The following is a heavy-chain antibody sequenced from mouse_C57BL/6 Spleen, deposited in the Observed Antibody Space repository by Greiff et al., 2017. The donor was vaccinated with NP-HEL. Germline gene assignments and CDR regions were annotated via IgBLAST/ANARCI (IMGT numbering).Heavy chain of an antibody. CDR2: IYPGDGDT. CDR3: ARSLLWLRGRYAMDY. J-gene: IGHJ4*01. Sequence: QVQLQQSGPELVKPGASVKISCKASGYAFSSSWMNWVKQRPGKGLEWIGRIYPGDGDTNYNGKFKGKATLTADKSSSTAYMQLSSLTSEDSAVYFCARSLLWLRGRYAMDYWGQRTSVTVSS. D-gene: IGHD2-9*01. V-gene: IGHV1-82*01. CDR1: GYAFSSSW.